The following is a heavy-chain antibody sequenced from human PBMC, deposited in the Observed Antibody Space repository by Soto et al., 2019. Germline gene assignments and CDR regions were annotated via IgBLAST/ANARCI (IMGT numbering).Heavy chain of an antibody. CDR3: ARCKQKVMHCAVDV. D-gene: IGHD2-21*01. J-gene: IGHJ6*02. CDR2: INYDGSNK. Sequence: QVHLVESGGGAVQPGRSLRVSCEASGFIFSSYGMHWVRQAPGKGLEWVAFINYDGSNKFYGDSVKGRFTISRDNSKNTLYLQMSRLRGEDTAMYYCARCKQKVMHCAVDVWGQGATVTVTS. CDR1: GFIFSSYG. V-gene: IGHV3-33*01.